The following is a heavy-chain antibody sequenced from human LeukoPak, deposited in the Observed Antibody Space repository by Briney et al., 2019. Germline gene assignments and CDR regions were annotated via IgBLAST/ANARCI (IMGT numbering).Heavy chain of an antibody. Sequence: SETLSLTRAVSGYSISSGYYWGWIRQPPGKGLEWIGSIYHSGSTYYNPSLKSRVTMSVDTSKNQFSLKLSSVTAADTAVYYCARVVPTSHYDYVWGSYRPTYYFDYWGQGTLVTVSS. V-gene: IGHV4-38-2*01. J-gene: IGHJ4*02. CDR3: ARVVPTSHYDYVWGSYRPTYYFDY. CDR2: IYHSGST. CDR1: GYSISSGYY. D-gene: IGHD3-16*02.